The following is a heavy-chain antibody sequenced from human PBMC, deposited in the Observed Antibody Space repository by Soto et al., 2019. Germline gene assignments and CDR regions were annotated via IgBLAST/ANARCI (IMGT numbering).Heavy chain of an antibody. CDR2: MTDSGDRT. D-gene: IGHD7-27*01. V-gene: IGHV3-23*01. CDR3: VKETSGNWGYMAA. J-gene: IGHJ6*02. CDR1: GFSFGSYA. Sequence: EVQLLESGGGLVQPGGSLRLSCAGSGFSFGSYAMTWGRQVPGQGLEWVSSMTDSGDRTEYAYSVKGRFTMSRDNSKNTLFLQMTSLRAEDTAVYYCVKETSGNWGYMAAWGRGTTVTVSS.